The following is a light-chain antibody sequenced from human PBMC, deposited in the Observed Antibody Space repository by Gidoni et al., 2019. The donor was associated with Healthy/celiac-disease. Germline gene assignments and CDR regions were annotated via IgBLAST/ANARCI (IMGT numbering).Light chain of an antibody. V-gene: IGKV3-11*01. CDR3: QQRSNWPPSIT. CDR2: DAS. Sequence: IVLTQSPATLSLSPGERATLSCRASQSVSSYLAWYQQKHGQAPRLLIYDASNRATGIPARFSGSGYGTDFTLNISSLEPEDFAVYYCQQRSNWPPSITFGQGTRLEIK. CDR1: QSVSSY. J-gene: IGKJ5*01.